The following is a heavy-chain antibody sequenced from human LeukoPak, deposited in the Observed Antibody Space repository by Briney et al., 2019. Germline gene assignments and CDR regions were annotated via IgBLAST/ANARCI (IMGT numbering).Heavy chain of an antibody. CDR3: AKSSGWYGVDAFDI. J-gene: IGHJ3*02. D-gene: IGHD6-19*01. V-gene: IGHV4-59*01. CDR1: GGSISSYY. CDR2: IYYSGST. Sequence: SETLSLTCTVSGGSISSYYWSWIRQPPGKGLEWIGYIYYSGSTNYNPSRKSRVTISVDTSKNQFSLKLSSVTAADRAVYYCAKSSGWYGVDAFDIWGQGTMVTVS.